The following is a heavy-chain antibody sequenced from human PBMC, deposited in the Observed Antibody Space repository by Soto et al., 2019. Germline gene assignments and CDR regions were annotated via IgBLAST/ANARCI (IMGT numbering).Heavy chain of an antibody. D-gene: IGHD5-12*01. V-gene: IGHV1-8*01. CDR1: GYTFTSYD. J-gene: IGHJ6*03. CDR3: AREGVGIVPHPPGEAYYYYYYMDA. CDR2: MNPNSGNT. Sequence: GASVKVSCKASGYTFTSYDINWVRQATGQGLEWMGWMNPNSGNTGYAQKFQGRVTMTRNTSISTAYMELSSLRSEDTAVYYCAREGVGIVPHPPGEAYYYYYYMDAWGKGTTVTVSS.